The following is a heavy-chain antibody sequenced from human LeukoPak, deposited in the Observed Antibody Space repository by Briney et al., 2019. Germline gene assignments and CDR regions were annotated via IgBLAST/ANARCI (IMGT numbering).Heavy chain of an antibody. Sequence: PGGSLRLSCAASGFIVSSNYMSWVRQAPGKGLEWVSSIYSGGSTYYADSVKGRYTISRHNPNTLCLQMSSLKTEDTAVYYCARIRLDYSETRIDSFDIWGQGTMVTVSS. V-gene: IGHV3-53*04. CDR3: ARIRLDYSETRIDSFDI. J-gene: IGHJ3*02. CDR1: GFIVSSNY. CDR2: IYSGGST. D-gene: IGHD3-22*01.